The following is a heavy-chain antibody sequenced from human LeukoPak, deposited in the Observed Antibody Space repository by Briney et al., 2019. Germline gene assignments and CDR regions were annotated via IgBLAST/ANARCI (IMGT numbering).Heavy chain of an antibody. CDR1: GGSISSYY. J-gene: IGHJ5*02. CDR2: IYYSGST. D-gene: IGHD6-13*01. Sequence: PSETPSLTCTVSGGSISSYYWRWIRQPPGKGLEWIEYIYYSGSTNYNPSLKSRVTISVDTSKNQFSLKLNSVTAADTAVYYCARDRLYSSSWYGFDPWGQGTLVTVSS. V-gene: IGHV4-59*13. CDR3: ARDRLYSSSWYGFDP.